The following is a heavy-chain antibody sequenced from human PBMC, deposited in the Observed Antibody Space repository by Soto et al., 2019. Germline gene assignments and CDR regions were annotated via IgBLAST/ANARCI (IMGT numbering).Heavy chain of an antibody. CDR2: IYYSGST. J-gene: IGHJ6*03. CDR3: ATLRYDFWSGYYPRTLYYYYYYMDV. V-gene: IGHV4-39*01. CDR1: GGSISSSSYY. Sequence: SETLSLTCTVSGGSISSSSYYWGWIRQPPGKGLEWIGSIYYSGSTYYNPSLKSRVTISVDTSKNQFSLKLSSVTAADTAVYYCATLRYDFWSGYYPRTLYYYYYYMDVWGKGTTVTVSS. D-gene: IGHD3-3*01.